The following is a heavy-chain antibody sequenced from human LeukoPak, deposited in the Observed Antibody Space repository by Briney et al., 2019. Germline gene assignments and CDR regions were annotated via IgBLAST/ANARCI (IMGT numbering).Heavy chain of an antibody. CDR1: GITFSRSW. Sequence: GGSLRLSCAASGITFSRSWMSWVRQAPGKGLEWVAFIKEDGSEKYYVDSVKGRFTVSRDNAENSLYLQMNSLRAEDTAVYYCARDRGGRTGLDDWGQGTLVTVSS. CDR2: IKEDGSEK. CDR3: ARDRGGRTGLDD. V-gene: IGHV3-7*04. D-gene: IGHD2-15*01. J-gene: IGHJ4*02.